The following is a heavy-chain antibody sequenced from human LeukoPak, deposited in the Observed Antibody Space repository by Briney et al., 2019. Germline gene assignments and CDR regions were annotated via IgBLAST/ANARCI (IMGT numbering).Heavy chain of an antibody. J-gene: IGHJ5*02. CDR1: GYTFTSYA. D-gene: IGHD3-9*01. CDR3: ARSRVLRYFDWSAKNNWFDP. CDR2: INTNTGNP. Sequence: ASVKVSCKASGYTFTSYAMNWVRQAPGQGLEWMGWINTNTGNPTYAQGFTGRFVFSLDTSVSTAYLQISSLKAEDTAVYYCARSRVLRYFDWSAKNNWFDPWGQGTLVTVSS. V-gene: IGHV7-4-1*02.